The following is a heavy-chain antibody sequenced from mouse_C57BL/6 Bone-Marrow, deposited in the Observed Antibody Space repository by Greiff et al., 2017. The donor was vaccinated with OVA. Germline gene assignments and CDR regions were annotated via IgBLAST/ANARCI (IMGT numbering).Heavy chain of an antibody. D-gene: IGHD4-1*01. J-gene: IGHJ3*01. Sequence: VQLQQSGPELVKPGASVKISCKASGYTFTDYYMNWVKQSHGKSLEWIGDINPNNGGTSYNQKFKGKATLTVDKSSSTAYMELRSLTSEDSAVYYGASEEELGRFWFAYWGQGTLVTVSA. V-gene: IGHV1-26*01. CDR2: INPNNGGT. CDR3: ASEEELGRFWFAY. CDR1: GYTFTDYY.